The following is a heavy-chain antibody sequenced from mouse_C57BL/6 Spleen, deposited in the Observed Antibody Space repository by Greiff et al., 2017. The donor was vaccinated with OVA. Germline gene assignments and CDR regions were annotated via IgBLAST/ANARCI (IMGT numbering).Heavy chain of an antibody. V-gene: IGHV1-22*01. CDR2: INPNNGGT. D-gene: IGHD2-5*01. CDR1: GYTFTDYN. CDR3: ARWDYSNYSFAY. Sequence: EVQLQQSGPELVKPGASVKMSCKASGYTFTDYNMHWVKQSHGKSLEWIGYINPNNGGTSFNQKFKGKATLTVNKSSSTAYMELRSLTSEDSAVYYCARWDYSNYSFAYWGQGTLVTVSA. J-gene: IGHJ3*01.